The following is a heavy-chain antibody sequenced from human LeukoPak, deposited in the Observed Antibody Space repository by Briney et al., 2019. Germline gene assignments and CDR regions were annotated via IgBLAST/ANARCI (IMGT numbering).Heavy chain of an antibody. D-gene: IGHD3-9*01. J-gene: IGHJ1*01. CDR3: ARGVTTGYLPY. V-gene: IGHV3-30-3*01. CDR2: ISYDGSNK. Sequence: GGSLRLSCAASAFPFSSYAMHWVRQPPGKGLDWVAHISYDGSNKYYADSVKGRFTISRDNSKNTLYLGMNSLRAEDKAMYYCARGVTTGYLPYWGQGTLVTVSS. CDR1: AFPFSSYA.